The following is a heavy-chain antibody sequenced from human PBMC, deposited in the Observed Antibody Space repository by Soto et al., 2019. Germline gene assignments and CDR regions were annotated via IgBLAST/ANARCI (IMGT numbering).Heavy chain of an antibody. J-gene: IGHJ4*02. Sequence: GGSLRLSCAASGFTFSSYAMSWVRQAPGKGLEWVSVISGGGGSAYYADSVKGRFTISRDNSKNTLYLQMNSLRAEDTAVYYCAKDYDFWSGYYPFDYWGQGTLVTVSS. CDR2: ISGGGGSA. CDR1: GFTFSSYA. V-gene: IGHV3-23*01. CDR3: AKDYDFWSGYYPFDY. D-gene: IGHD3-3*01.